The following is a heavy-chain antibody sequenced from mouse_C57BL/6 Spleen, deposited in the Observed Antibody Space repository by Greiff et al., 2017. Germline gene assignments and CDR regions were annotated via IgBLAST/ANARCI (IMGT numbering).Heavy chain of an antibody. V-gene: IGHV1-19*01. D-gene: IGHD4-1*01. CDR2: INPYNGGT. Sequence: VQLQQSGPVLVKPGASVKMSCTASGYTFPDYYMNWVKQSHGKSLEWIGVINPYNGGTSYNQKFKGKATLTVDKSSSTAYMERNSLTSEDSAVYYCARDGTGDYWGQGTTLAVTS. J-gene: IGHJ2*01. CDR1: GYTFPDYY. CDR3: ARDGTGDY.